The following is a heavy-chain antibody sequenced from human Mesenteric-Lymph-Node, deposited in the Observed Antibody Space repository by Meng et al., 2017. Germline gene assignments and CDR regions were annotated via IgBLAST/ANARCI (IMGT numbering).Heavy chain of an antibody. CDR2: VGGSGGDT. V-gene: IGHV3-23*01. CDR1: GFPFTTFS. D-gene: IGHD3-22*01. Sequence: GESLKISCAASGFPFTTFSMNWVRQAPGKGLERVSSVGGSGGDTYYADSVKGRFTISRDNSKNTLYLQMNSLRAEDTAVYYCAKDLNYDSWGWDYWGQGTLVTVSS. CDR3: AKDLNYDSWGWDY. J-gene: IGHJ4*02.